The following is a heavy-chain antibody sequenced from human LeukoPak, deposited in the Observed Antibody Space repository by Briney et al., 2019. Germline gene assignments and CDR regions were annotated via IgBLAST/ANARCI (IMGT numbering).Heavy chain of an antibody. CDR1: GGSISSYY. J-gene: IGHJ5*01. Sequence: PETLSLTCTVSGGSISSYYWSWIRQPAGKGLEWIGRSYTSGSTNYNPSLKSRVTISVDKSKNQFSLKLSTVTAADTAVYYCARGDWFHSWGQGTLVTVSS. CDR3: ARGDWFHS. V-gene: IGHV4-4*07. D-gene: IGHD1-26*01. CDR2: SYTSGST.